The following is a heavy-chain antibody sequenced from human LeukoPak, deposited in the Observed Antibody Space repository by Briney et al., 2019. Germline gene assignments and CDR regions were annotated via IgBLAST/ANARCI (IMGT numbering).Heavy chain of an antibody. CDR3: ARARWLQLSLGDY. D-gene: IGHD5-24*01. J-gene: IGHJ4*02. Sequence: GRSLRLSCAASGFTFSSYAMHWVRQAPGKGLEWVAVISYDGSNKYYADSVKGRFTISRDNSKNTLYLQMNSLRAEDTAVYYCARARWLQLSLGDYWGQGTLVTVSS. CDR1: GFTFSSYA. CDR2: ISYDGSNK. V-gene: IGHV3-30-3*01.